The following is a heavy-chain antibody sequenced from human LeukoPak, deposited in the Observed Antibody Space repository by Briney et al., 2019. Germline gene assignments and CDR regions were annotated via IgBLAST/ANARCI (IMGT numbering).Heavy chain of an antibody. D-gene: IGHD1-26*01. CDR3: AREGSIVGATFDY. CDR2: IIPILGIA. Sequence: SVKVSCKASGGTFSSYAISWVRQAPGQGLEWMGRIIPILGIANYAQKFQGRVTITADKSTSTAYMELSSLRSEDTAVYYCAREGSIVGATFDYWGQGTLVTVSS. CDR1: GGTFSSYA. V-gene: IGHV1-69*04. J-gene: IGHJ4*02.